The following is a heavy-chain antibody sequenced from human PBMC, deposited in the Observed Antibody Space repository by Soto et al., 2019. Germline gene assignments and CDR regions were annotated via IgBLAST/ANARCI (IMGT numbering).Heavy chain of an antibody. CDR1: GGTFSSYA. Sequence: QVQLVQSGAEVKKPGSSVKVSCKASGGTFSSYAISWVRQAPGQWLEWMGGIIPIFGTANYAQKFQGRVTITADESTSTAYMELSSLRSEDTAVYYCARVRIAGIAAAGTYYYYGMDVWGQGTTVTVSS. CDR2: IIPIFGTA. CDR3: ARVRIAGIAAAGTYYYYGMDV. D-gene: IGHD6-13*01. V-gene: IGHV1-69*01. J-gene: IGHJ6*02.